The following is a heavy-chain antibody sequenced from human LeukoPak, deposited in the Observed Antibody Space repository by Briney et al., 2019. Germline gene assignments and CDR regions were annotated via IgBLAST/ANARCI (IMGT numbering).Heavy chain of an antibody. V-gene: IGHV3-23*01. J-gene: IGHJ4*02. CDR2: ISGGGGTI. Sequence: PGRSLRLSCAASGFTFSSYGMHWVRQAPGKGLEWVSGISGGGGTIYYADSVKGRFTISSDNSKNTLYLQMNSLRAEDTAIYFCTKQTPVQLEFDYWGQGTLVTVSS. CDR3: TKQTPVQLEFDY. D-gene: IGHD1-1*01. CDR1: GFTFSSYG.